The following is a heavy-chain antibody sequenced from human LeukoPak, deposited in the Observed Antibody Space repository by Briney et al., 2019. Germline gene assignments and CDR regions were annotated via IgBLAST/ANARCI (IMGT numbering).Heavy chain of an antibody. CDR2: IYYSGST. Sequence: SETLSLTCTVSGGSISSYYWSWIRQPPGKGLEWIGYIYYSGSTNYNPSLKSRVTLSVDTSKNQFSLKLSSVTAADTAVYYCASGRGYYYYGMDVWGQGTTVTVSS. CDR3: ASGRGYYYYGMDV. V-gene: IGHV4-59*01. J-gene: IGHJ6*02. CDR1: GGSISSYY.